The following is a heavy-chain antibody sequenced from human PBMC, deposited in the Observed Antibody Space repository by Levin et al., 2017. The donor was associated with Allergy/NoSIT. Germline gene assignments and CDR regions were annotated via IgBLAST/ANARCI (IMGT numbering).Heavy chain of an antibody. CDR1: GYSFTKYG. CDR3: GRLGWGLLCDY. CDR2: IRTSNGVT. D-gene: IGHD1-26*01. Sequence: GGSLRLSCKTSGYSFTKYGLNWVRRTPGQGFEWMGCIRTSNGVTYYAQNFQGRVTMTRDTSTDTAYMELSSLTSDDTAFYYCGRLGWGLLCDYWGQGTLVTVSS. V-gene: IGHV1-18*01. J-gene: IGHJ4*02.